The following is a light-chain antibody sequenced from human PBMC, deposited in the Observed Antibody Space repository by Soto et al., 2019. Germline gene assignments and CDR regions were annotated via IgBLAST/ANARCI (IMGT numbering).Light chain of an antibody. J-gene: IGKJ4*01. V-gene: IGKV2-28*01. CDR2: LES. CDR1: QSLLHSNGYCY. Sequence: DIVMTQSPLSLPVIPGEPASISCRSSQSLLHSNGYCYLDWYVQKPGQSPQLLIYLESNRASGVPDRFSGSGTGTYFTLKITRVEAEDVGVYYCMQSLQTPLTCGGGTMVEIK. CDR3: MQSLQTPLT.